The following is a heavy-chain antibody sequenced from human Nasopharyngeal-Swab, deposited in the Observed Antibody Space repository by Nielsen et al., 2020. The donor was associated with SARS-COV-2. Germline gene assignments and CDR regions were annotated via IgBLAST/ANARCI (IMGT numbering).Heavy chain of an antibody. Sequence: WIRKPPGKGLEWVAAIVGSGDISGSGGSTYCADSVKGRFTISRDNSKNTLSLQMNSLRAEDTAVYYCAKDLRGPYVFWGQGTLVTVSS. CDR2: IVGSGDISGSGGST. CDR3: AKDLRGPYVF. J-gene: IGHJ4*02. D-gene: IGHD3-16*01. V-gene: IGHV3-23*01.